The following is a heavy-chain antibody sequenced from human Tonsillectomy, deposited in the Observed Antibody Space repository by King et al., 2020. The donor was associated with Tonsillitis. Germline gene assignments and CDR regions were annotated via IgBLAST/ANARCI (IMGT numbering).Heavy chain of an antibody. CDR2: ICNDGRNG. V-gene: IGHV3-33*08. D-gene: IGHD6-6*01. CDR1: GFTFSSHA. CDR3: ARGLSSLNNSMDV. Sequence: VQLVESGGGVVQPGRSLRLSCVASGFTFSSHAMHWVRQAPGTGLEWVAVICNDGRNGNYVDSVKGRFTISRDNSKNMLYLQMNSLRAEDTAVYYCARGLSSLNNSMDVWGKGTTVTVSS. J-gene: IGHJ6*03.